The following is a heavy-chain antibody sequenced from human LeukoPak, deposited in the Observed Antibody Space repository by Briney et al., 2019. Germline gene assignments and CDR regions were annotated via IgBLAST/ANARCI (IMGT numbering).Heavy chain of an antibody. D-gene: IGHD3-22*01. CDR1: GYSFSSGSY. CDR2: IYPSEST. V-gene: IGHV4-38-2*02. Sequence: SETLSLTCTVSGYSFSSGSYWGWIRQPPGKGLEWIGSIYPSESTYYNPSLQSRVTISEDTSKSQFSLKLSSVTAADTAVYYCAREAVVVVITTAIDYWGQGTLVTVSS. J-gene: IGHJ4*02. CDR3: AREAVVVVITTAIDY.